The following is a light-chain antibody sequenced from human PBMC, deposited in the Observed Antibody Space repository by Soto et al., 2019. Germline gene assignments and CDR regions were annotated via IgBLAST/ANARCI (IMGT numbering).Light chain of an antibody. V-gene: IGKV3-20*01. CDR1: QSINNRY. CDR2: SAS. CDR3: QQFGSSPGFT. J-gene: IGKJ3*01. Sequence: EIVLTQSPGTLSLSPGERATLSCRASQSINNRYLAWYQQKPGQAPRLLIYSASSRATGIPDRFSGSGSGTDFTLTIIRLEPEDFPVYYCQQFGSSPGFTFGPGTKVDIK.